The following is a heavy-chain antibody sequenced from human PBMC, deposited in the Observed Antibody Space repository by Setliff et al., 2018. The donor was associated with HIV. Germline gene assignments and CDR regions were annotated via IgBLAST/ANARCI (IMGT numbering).Heavy chain of an antibody. Sequence: SVKVSCKASGGTFSSYAISWVRQAPGQGLEWMGGIIPIFGTANYAQKFQGRVTITTDESTSTAYMELSSLRSEDTAVYYCASGYCSSTSCFYNWFDPWGQGTLVTVPQ. CDR3: ASGYCSSTSCFYNWFDP. D-gene: IGHD2-2*01. V-gene: IGHV1-69*05. J-gene: IGHJ5*02. CDR2: IIPIFGTA. CDR1: GGTFSSYA.